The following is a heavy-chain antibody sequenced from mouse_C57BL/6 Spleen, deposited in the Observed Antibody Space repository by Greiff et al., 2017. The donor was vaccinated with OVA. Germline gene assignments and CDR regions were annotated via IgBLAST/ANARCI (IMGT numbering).Heavy chain of an antibody. CDR2: ISDGGSYT. Sequence: EVKVVESGGGLVKPGGSLKLSCAASGFTFSSYAMSWVRQTPEKRLEWVATISDGGSYTYYPDNVKGRFTISRDNAKNNLYLQMSHLKSEDTAMYYCARDGDSNYELRRMDYWGQGTSVTVSS. J-gene: IGHJ4*01. CDR1: GFTFSSYA. V-gene: IGHV5-4*01. CDR3: ARDGDSNYELRRMDY. D-gene: IGHD2-5*01.